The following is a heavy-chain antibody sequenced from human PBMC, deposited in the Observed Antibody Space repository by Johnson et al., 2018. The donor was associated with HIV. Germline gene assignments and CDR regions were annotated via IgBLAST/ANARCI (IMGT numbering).Heavy chain of an antibody. V-gene: IGHV3-30-3*01. D-gene: IGHD3-22*01. J-gene: IGHJ3*02. Sequence: QVQLVESGGGVVQPGRSLRLSCAASGFTFSSYAMHWVRQAPGKGLEWVAVISYDGSNKYYADSVKGRFTISRDNSKNTLYLQMNSLRAEDTAVYYCARSTGPYSAYYYDCPDPDAFDIWGQGTMVTVSS. CDR3: ARSTGPYSAYYYDCPDPDAFDI. CDR2: ISYDGSNK. CDR1: GFTFSSYA.